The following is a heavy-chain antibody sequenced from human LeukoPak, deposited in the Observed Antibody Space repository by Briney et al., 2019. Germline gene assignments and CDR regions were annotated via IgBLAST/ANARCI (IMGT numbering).Heavy chain of an antibody. CDR1: GGSFSNYY. CDR3: ARGDFGDLNWFDP. V-gene: IGHV4-34*01. D-gene: IGHD3-10*01. J-gene: IGHJ5*02. Sequence: YPSETLSLTCAVYGGSFSNYYWTWIRQPPGKGLEWIGEINHSGSINYNPSLKSRVTISVDTSNNHFSLKLSSVTAADTAVYYCARGDFGDLNWFDPWGQGTLVTVSS. CDR2: INHSGSI.